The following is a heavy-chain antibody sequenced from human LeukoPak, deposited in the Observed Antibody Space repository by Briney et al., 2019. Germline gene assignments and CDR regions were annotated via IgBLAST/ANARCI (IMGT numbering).Heavy chain of an antibody. CDR1: GGSISSSSYY. V-gene: IGHV4-39*01. CDR2: IYYSGST. D-gene: IGHD4-17*01. J-gene: IGHJ4*02. CDR3: ALLRGTYGALPHGY. Sequence: PSETLSLTCTVSGGSISSSSYYWGWIRQPPGKGLEWIGSIYYSGSTYYNPSLKSRVTISVDTSKNQFSLKLSSVTAADTAVYYCALLRGTYGALPHGYWGQGTLVTVSS.